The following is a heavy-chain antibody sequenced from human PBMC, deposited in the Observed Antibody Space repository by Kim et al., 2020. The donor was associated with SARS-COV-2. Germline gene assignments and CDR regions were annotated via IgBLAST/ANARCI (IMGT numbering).Heavy chain of an antibody. CDR2: IKQDGSEK. Sequence: GGSLRLSCAASGFTFSSYWMSWVRQAPGKGLEWVANIKQDGSEKYYVDSVKGRFTISRDNANNSLYLQMNSLRAEDTAVYYCARDPGVVVPAAIHGWFDPLGQGTLVTVSS. CDR3: ARDPGVVVPAAIHGWFDP. D-gene: IGHD2-2*02. J-gene: IGHJ5*02. V-gene: IGHV3-7*01. CDR1: GFTFSSYW.